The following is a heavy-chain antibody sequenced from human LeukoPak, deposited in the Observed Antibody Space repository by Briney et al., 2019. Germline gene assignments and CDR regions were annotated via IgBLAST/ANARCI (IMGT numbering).Heavy chain of an antibody. CDR3: ARFRVAGIDY. Sequence: PSETLSLTCGVYGGSFSGYYWSWIRQPPGKGLEWIGEINHSGSTNYNPSLKSRVTISVDTSKNQFSLKLSSVTAADTAVYYCARFRVAGIDYWGQGTLVTVSS. J-gene: IGHJ4*02. V-gene: IGHV4-34*01. D-gene: IGHD6-19*01. CDR2: INHSGST. CDR1: GGSFSGYY.